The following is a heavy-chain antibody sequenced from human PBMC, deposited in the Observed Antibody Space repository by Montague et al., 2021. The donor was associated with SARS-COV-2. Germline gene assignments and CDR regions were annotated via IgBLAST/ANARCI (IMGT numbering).Heavy chain of an antibody. CDR1: GFSLSTSGMC. D-gene: IGHD3-9*01. J-gene: IGHJ4*02. CDR3: ARVRYFDTTFDY. Sequence: PALVKPTQTLTLTCTFAGFSLSTSGMCVSWIRQPPGKALEWLALXDWDDDKFYSTSLKTRLTISKDTSKNQVVLTMTNMDPVDTATYYCARVRYFDTTFDYWGQGTLVTVSS. V-gene: IGHV2-70*01. CDR2: XDWDDDK.